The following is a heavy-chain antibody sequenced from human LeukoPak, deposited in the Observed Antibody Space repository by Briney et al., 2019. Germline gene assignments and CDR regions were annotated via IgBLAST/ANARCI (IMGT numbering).Heavy chain of an antibody. D-gene: IGHD2-2*01. Sequence: SETLSLTCTVSGGSISSYYWSWIRQPPGKGLEWIGYIYYSGSTNYNPSLKSRVTISVDTSKNQFSLKLSSVTAADTAVYYCARVGKYCSSTSCNNWFDPWGQGTLVTVSS. CDR2: IYYSGST. V-gene: IGHV4-59*01. CDR3: ARVGKYCSSTSCNNWFDP. J-gene: IGHJ5*02. CDR1: GGSISSYY.